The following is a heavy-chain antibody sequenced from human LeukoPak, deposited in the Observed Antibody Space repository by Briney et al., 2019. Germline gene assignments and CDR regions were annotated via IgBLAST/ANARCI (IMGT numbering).Heavy chain of an antibody. Sequence: GRSLRLSCAASGFTFSSYGMHWVRQAPGKGLEWVAVIWYDGSNKYYADSVKGRLTISRDNSKNTLYLQMNSLRAEDTAVYYCAKDGRTYYYDSSGPMDFDYWGQGTLVTVSS. V-gene: IGHV3-33*06. D-gene: IGHD3-22*01. CDR1: GFTFSSYG. CDR3: AKDGRTYYYDSSGPMDFDY. J-gene: IGHJ4*02. CDR2: IWYDGSNK.